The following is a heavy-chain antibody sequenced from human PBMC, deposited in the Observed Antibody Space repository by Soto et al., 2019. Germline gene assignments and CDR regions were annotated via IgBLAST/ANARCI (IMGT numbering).Heavy chain of an antibody. Sequence: QVQLQESGPGLVKPSGTLSLTCAVSGGSISTNWWSRVRQPPGKGLEWIGEIYHSGTTKYNPSLGSRVSISLDKSENQFSLNLNSETVADAAIYYCARHIAVTRTRGFDYWGQGILVSVSS. CDR2: IYHSGTT. J-gene: IGHJ4*02. CDR3: ARHIAVTRTRGFDY. CDR1: GGSISTNW. D-gene: IGHD6-19*01. V-gene: IGHV4-4*02.